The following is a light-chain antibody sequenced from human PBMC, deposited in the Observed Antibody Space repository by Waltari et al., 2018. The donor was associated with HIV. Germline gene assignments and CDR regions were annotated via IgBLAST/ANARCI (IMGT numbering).Light chain of an antibody. CDR2: GNS. CDR3: QSYDSSLSGANYV. J-gene: IGLJ1*01. V-gene: IGLV1-40*01. Sequence: QSVLTQPPSVSGAPGQRVTISCTGSSSNIGAGYDVHWYQQLPGTDPKLLIYGNSNRPAVVPDRCSGSKSGTSASLAITGLQAEDEADYYCQSYDSSLSGANYVFGTGTKVTVL. CDR1: SSNIGAGYD.